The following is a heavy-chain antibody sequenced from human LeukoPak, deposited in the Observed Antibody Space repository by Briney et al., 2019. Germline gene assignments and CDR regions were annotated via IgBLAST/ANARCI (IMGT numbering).Heavy chain of an antibody. CDR2: ILYTGRT. V-gene: IGHV4-39*01. J-gene: IGHJ4*02. CDR1: GDSISSSRFY. Sequence: PSETLSLTCTVSGDSISSSRFYWAWIRQPPGKGLEWIGSILYTGRTFYNPSLKSRVTISVDTSNNQFSLRLGSVTASDTAVYYCARRDVGATINYWGQGTLVTVSS. CDR3: ARRDVGATINY. D-gene: IGHD5-12*01.